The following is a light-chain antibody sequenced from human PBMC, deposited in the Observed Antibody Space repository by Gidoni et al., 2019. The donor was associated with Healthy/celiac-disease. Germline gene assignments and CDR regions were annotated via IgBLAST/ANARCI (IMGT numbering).Light chain of an antibody. CDR3: YSAAYNNLWV. CDR2: KDS. V-gene: IGLV3-27*01. Sequence: SYVLTQPSPVSVSPGQTARITCSGDVLAKKYARWFQQKPGQAPVLVIYKDSERPSGIPERFSGSSSGTTVTLTISGAQVEDEADYYCYSAAYNNLWVFGGGTKLTVL. J-gene: IGLJ3*02. CDR1: VLAKKY.